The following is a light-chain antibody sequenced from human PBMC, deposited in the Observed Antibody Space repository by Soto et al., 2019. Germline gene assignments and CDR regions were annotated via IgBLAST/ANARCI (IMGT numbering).Light chain of an antibody. CDR3: CSYAGRYTDV. Sequence: QSALTQPRSVSGSPGQSVTTSCTGTSSDVGGYHSVSWYQQYPDRAPKFIIYDVSKRPSGVPDRFSGSKSGNTASLTISGLQDEDQADYYCCSYAGRYTDVFGTGTKVTVL. V-gene: IGLV2-11*01. CDR2: DVS. J-gene: IGLJ1*01. CDR1: SSDVGGYHS.